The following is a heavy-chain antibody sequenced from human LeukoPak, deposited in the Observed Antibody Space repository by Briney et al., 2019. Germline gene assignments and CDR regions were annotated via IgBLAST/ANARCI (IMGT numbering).Heavy chain of an antibody. D-gene: IGHD1-1*01. J-gene: IGHJ4*02. CDR2: IIGSGGST. CDR1: GFTFSSYA. V-gene: IGHV3-23*01. CDR3: ARISLAPSDNFDS. Sequence: GGSLRLSCAASGFTFSSYAMSWVRQAPGKGLEWVSAIIGSGGSTYYADSVRGRFAISRDDSKNTLYLQMNSLRAEDTAVYYCARISLAPSDNFDSWGQGTLVTVSS.